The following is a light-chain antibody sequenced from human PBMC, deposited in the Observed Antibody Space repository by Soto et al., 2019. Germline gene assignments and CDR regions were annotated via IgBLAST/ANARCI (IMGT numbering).Light chain of an antibody. CDR3: QQNNNWPLT. Sequence: EIVMTQSPATLSVSPGESATLSCRASQSVSTTLAWYQHKPGQAPRLLISGASTRATGVPARFSGSGSGTEFTLTISSLQAEDFAVYYCQQNNNWPLTFGRGTKVDIK. V-gene: IGKV3-15*01. CDR1: QSVSTT. J-gene: IGKJ1*01. CDR2: GAS.